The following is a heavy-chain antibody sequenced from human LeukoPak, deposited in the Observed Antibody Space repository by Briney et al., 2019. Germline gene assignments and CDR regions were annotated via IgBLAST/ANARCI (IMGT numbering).Heavy chain of an antibody. CDR3: AKVDGGYGAGSFDY. J-gene: IGHJ4*02. CDR2: ISWNSGSI. Sequence: GRSLRLSCAASGFTFDDYAMHWVRQAPGKGLEWVSGISWNSGSIGYADSVKGRFTISRDNAKNSLYLQMNSLRAEDTALYYCAKVDGGYGAGSFDYWGQGTLVTVSS. CDR1: GFTFDDYA. D-gene: IGHD3-10*01. V-gene: IGHV3-9*01.